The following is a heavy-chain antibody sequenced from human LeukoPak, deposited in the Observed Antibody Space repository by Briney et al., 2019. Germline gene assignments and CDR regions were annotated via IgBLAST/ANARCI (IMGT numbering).Heavy chain of an antibody. V-gene: IGHV3-30*04. J-gene: IGHJ4*02. Sequence: GRSLRLSCVASRFTFSSYAMHWVRQAPGKGLEWVAVISFDGSTYYYADSVKGRFTISRDNSKNTLFLQMNSLRAEDTAVFYCARDRQLRYFDWAFVYWGQGTLVTVSS. CDR3: ARDRQLRYFDWAFVY. CDR1: RFTFSSYA. CDR2: ISFDGSTY. D-gene: IGHD3-9*01.